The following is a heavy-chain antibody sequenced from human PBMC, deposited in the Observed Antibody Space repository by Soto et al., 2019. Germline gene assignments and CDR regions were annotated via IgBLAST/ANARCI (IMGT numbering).Heavy chain of an antibody. CDR1: GGSFSNCG. J-gene: IGHJ4*02. CDR2: IVPVFGRP. V-gene: IGHV1-69*13. Sequence: VKVSCKASGGSFSNCGISWVRQAPGQGREWMGGIVPVFGRPNYAQRFRGRLTITADESTSTGYMELITLRSDDTAVYYCAREGSCYNFWAQGTQVTVSS. D-gene: IGHD5-12*01. CDR3: AREGSCYNF.